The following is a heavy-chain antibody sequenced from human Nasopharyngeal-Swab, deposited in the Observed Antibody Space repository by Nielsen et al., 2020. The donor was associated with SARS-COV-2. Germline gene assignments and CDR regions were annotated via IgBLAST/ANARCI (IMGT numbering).Heavy chain of an antibody. CDR2: INAGNGNA. CDR1: GYTFSNYI. Sequence: ASVNVSCKASGYTFSNYIIHWVRQAPGQRLEWMGWINAGNGNANFSQKFQGRVTISRDTSASTAYMELSSLRSEDTAVYYCARENGDTSPFFFYYYGTDVWGQGSTVTVSS. V-gene: IGHV1-3*01. J-gene: IGHJ6*02. D-gene: IGHD2-21*02. CDR3: ARENGDTSPFFFYYYGTDV.